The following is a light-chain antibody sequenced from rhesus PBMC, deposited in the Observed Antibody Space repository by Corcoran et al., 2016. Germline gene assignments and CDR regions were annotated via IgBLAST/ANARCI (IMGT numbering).Light chain of an antibody. Sequence: DIQMTQSPSSLSASVGDRVTITCRASQGITNDLAWYQQKPGETPKLLIYKASSLQSGIPSRFSGSGSGTDFTLTISSLQSEDFATYYCQHYYSTPRTFGQGTKVEIK. V-gene: IGKV1-25*01. J-gene: IGKJ1*01. CDR1: QGITND. CDR3: QHYYSTPRT. CDR2: KAS.